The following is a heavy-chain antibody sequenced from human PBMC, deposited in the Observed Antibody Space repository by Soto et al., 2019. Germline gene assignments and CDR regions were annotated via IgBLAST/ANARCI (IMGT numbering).Heavy chain of an antibody. CDR2: IYGNSKKI. J-gene: IGHJ4*02. D-gene: IGHD2-8*02. CDR3: GRDVKPGGLDF. CDR1: GFTAVDYA. Sequence: EAQLLQSGGGSVQPGTSLRLTCVASGFTAVDYAMHWVRQVPGKGLEWVSGIYGNSKKIDYADSVRGRFTISRDDAKHSQYLQMDSLNVEDTALDYCGRDVKPGGLDFWGQGVLVSVSS. V-gene: IGHV3-9*02.